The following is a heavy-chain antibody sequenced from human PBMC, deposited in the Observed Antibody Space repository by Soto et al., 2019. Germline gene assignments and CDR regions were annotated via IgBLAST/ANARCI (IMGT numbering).Heavy chain of an antibody. Sequence: SGPTLVNPTQALTLTCTFSGFSFDMNKARVGWVRQPPGKALEWVALIYWDGDEHYSPSLKNRLSITKDTSKDQVVLTLTDVHPADTATYYCVKGTLGTYSHVYFEHWGQGTLVTVSS. V-gene: IGHV2-5*02. D-gene: IGHD1-26*01. CDR3: VKGTLGTYSHVYFEH. CDR1: GFSFDMNKAR. J-gene: IGHJ4*02. CDR2: IYWDGDE.